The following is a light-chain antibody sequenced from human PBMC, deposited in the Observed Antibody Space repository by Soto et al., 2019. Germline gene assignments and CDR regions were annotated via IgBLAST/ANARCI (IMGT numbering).Light chain of an antibody. CDR1: QSVSSY. CDR2: AAS. CDR3: QQSHSSFT. J-gene: IGKJ5*01. Sequence: EIVLTQSPATLSLSPGERATLSCRASQSVSSYLAWCQQKPGQAPRLLIYAASSRATGIPDRFSGSGSGTDFTLTISRLEPEDFAVYYCQQSHSSFTFGQGTRLEI. V-gene: IGKV3-20*01.